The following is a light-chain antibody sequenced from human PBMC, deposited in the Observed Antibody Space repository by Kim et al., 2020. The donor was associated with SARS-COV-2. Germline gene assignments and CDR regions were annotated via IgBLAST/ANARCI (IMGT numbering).Light chain of an antibody. J-gene: IGLJ2*01. CDR1: KLGDKY. Sequence: SYELTQPPSVSVSPGQAASITCSGDKLGDKYACWYQQKPGQSPVLVMYQDNKRPSGIPERFSGSNSGNTATLTISGTHAMDEADYYCQAWDSSTGVFGGG. CDR2: QDN. V-gene: IGLV3-1*01. CDR3: QAWDSSTGV.